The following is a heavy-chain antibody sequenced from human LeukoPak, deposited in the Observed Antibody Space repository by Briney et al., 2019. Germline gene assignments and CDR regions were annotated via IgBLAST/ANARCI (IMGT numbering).Heavy chain of an antibody. CDR1: GFTFSDYY. CDR2: ISANGSTE. V-gene: IGHV3-11*01. CDR3: ARLDYDDYIFDY. J-gene: IGHJ4*02. Sequence: GGSLRLSCAASGFTFSDYYMSWIRQAPGKGLQWVSYISANGSTENYADSVRGRFTISRDIAKNSLCLQMNSLRAEDTAVYFCARLDYDDYIFDYWGQGALVTVSS. D-gene: IGHD4-17*01.